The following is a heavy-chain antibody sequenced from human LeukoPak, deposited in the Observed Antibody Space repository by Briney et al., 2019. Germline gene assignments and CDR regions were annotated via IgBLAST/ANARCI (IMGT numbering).Heavy chain of an antibody. Sequence: SGGSLRLSCAASGFTFSSYETNWVRQAPGKGLEWVSYISNSGGTTYYADSVKGRFTISRDDSENTLYLQMNSLRAEDTAVYYCAKATGYLLWGQGTLVTVSS. CDR3: AKATGYLL. J-gene: IGHJ4*02. CDR1: GFTFSSYE. CDR2: ISNSGGTT. V-gene: IGHV3-48*03. D-gene: IGHD1-14*01.